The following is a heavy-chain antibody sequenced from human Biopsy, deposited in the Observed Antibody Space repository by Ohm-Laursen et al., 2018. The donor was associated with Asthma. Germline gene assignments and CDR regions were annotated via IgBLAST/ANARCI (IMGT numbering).Heavy chain of an antibody. CDR1: GFAFSSYG. Sequence: LSLSRASSGFAFSSYGIHWVRQATGKGLEWVVVIWDDGGYKDNVDSVKGRFTISRDNSKNTLYLQMNSLRAEDTAVYFCARDLGTTRMDVWGQGTTVTVSS. V-gene: IGHV3-33*01. CDR2: IWDDGGYK. CDR3: ARDLGTTRMDV. J-gene: IGHJ6*02. D-gene: IGHD1-1*01.